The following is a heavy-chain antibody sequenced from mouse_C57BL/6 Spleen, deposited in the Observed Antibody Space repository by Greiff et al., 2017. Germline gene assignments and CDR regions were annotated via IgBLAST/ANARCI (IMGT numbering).Heavy chain of an antibody. CDR2: ISSGGSYT. V-gene: IGHV5-6*02. D-gene: IGHD2-4*01. CDR1: GFTFSSYG. CDR3: ARRRDYDFFDY. J-gene: IGHJ2*01. Sequence: EVMLVESGGDLVKPGGSLKLSCAASGFTFSSYGMSWVRQTPDKRLEWVATISSGGSYTYYPDSVKGRFTISRDNAKNTLYLQMSSLKSEDTAMYYCARRRDYDFFDYWGQGTTLTVSS.